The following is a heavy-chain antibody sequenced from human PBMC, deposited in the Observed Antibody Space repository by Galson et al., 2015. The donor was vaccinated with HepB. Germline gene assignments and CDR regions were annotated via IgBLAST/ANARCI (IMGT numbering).Heavy chain of an antibody. CDR2: ISSDGSNK. J-gene: IGHJ4*02. Sequence: SLRLSCAASGLSFDRYGMSWVRQAPGKGLEWVAVISSDGSNKYYSDFVKGRFTISRDNSKDTVYLQLNSLRPEDTATYYCSSSSRYDSSGYFESWGQGTLVTVS. V-gene: IGHV3-30*03. CDR1: GLSFDRYG. CDR3: SSSSRYDSSGYFES. D-gene: IGHD3-22*01.